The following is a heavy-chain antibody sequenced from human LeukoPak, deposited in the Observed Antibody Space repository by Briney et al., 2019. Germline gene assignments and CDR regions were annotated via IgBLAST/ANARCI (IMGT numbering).Heavy chain of an antibody. J-gene: IGHJ4*02. CDR3: VKGSYYESSGHYYFDY. Sequence: GGALRVPCAPSVFTLSSYPMSWVRQAPGEGLEGVSAISGSGDSTYYADSVKGRFTISRDNSNNTLYLQMDSLRAEDTAVNYCVKGSYYESSGHYYFDYWGQGTLVTVSS. CDR2: ISGSGDST. CDR1: VFTLSSYP. V-gene: IGHV3-23*01. D-gene: IGHD3-22*01.